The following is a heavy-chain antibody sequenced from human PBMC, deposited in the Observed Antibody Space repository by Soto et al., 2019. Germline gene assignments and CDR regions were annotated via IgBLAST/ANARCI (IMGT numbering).Heavy chain of an antibody. J-gene: IGHJ4*02. CDR3: VRGSPMGNL. V-gene: IGHV3-7*04. D-gene: IGHD7-27*01. CDR2: INEDGTKK. Sequence: RQAPGKGLEWLAIINEDGTKKDYVDSVKDRFTIFRDNAKNSLSLQMNSLGAEDSAVYYCVRGSPMGNLWGQGTLVTVSS.